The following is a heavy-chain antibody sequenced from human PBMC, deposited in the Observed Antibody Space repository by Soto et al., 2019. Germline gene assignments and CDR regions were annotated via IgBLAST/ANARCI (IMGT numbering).Heavy chain of an antibody. Sequence: SETLSLTCTVSAGSISSYYWSWIRQPPGKGLEWIGYVYYGGSTNYNPSLKSRVTISVDTSKNEFFLKLSSVTAADTAVYYCARDQEDTAMDHNWFDPWGQGTLVTVSS. CDR3: ARDQEDTAMDHNWFDP. CDR2: VYYGGST. D-gene: IGHD5-18*01. J-gene: IGHJ5*02. CDR1: AGSISSYY. V-gene: IGHV4-59*01.